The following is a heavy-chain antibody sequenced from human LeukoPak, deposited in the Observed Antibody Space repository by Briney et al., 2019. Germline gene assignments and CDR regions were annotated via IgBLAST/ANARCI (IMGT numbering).Heavy chain of an antibody. Sequence: PSETLSLTCTVSGGSISSYYWSWIRQPPGKGLEWIGYIYTSGSTNYNPSLKSRVTISVDTSKNQFSLKLSSVTAADTAVYYCARFRNNWYFDLWGRGTLVTVSS. J-gene: IGHJ2*01. CDR3: ARFRNNWYFDL. CDR1: GGSISSYY. D-gene: IGHD4-11*01. CDR2: IYTSGST. V-gene: IGHV4-4*09.